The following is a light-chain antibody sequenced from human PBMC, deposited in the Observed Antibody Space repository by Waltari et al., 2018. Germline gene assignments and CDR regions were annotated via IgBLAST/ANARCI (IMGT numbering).Light chain of an antibody. CDR3: SSYASSNFLV. Sequence: QSALRQPASVSGSPGQSTTISCTGARSDVGGFNSVSWYQQNPGKAPKPLIFEATKRPSGVSIRFSGSTSGNTASLTISGLQAEDEADYYCSSYASSNFLVFGGGTKVTVL. CDR1: RSDVGGFNS. V-gene: IGLV2-14*01. J-gene: IGLJ3*02. CDR2: EAT.